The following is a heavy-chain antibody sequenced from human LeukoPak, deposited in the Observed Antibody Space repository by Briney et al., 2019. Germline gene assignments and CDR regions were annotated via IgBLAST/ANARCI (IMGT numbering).Heavy chain of an antibody. J-gene: IGHJ6*03. CDR1: GYTFTSYD. V-gene: IGHV1-8*01. CDR2: MNPNSGNT. D-gene: IGHD3-10*01. CDR3: ARGRLSYYGSGSRYYYYMDV. Sequence: ASVKVSCKASGYTFTSYDINWVRQATGQGLEWMGWMNPNSGNTGYARKFQGRVTMTRNTSISTAYMELSSLRSEDTAVYYCARGRLSYYGSGSRYYYYMDVWGKGTTVTVSS.